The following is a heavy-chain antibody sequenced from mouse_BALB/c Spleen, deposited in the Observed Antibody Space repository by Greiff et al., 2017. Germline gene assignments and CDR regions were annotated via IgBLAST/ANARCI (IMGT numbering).Heavy chain of an antibody. D-gene: IGHD3-2*02. CDR3: ARDQGRGYAMDY. Sequence: DVMLVESGGGLVQPGGSLKLSCAASGFTFSSYGMSWVRQTPDKRLELVATINSNGGSTYYPDSVKGRFTISRDNAKNTLYLQMSSLKSEDTAMYYCARDQGRGYAMDYWGQGTSVTVSS. CDR1: GFTFSSYG. V-gene: IGHV5-6-3*01. CDR2: INSNGGST. J-gene: IGHJ4*01.